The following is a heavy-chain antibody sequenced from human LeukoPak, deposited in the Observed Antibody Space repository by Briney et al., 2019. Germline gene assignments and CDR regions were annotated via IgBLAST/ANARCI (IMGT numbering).Heavy chain of an antibody. CDR3: ARREGWLQSDYYYGMDV. Sequence: GGSLRLSCAASGFTVSSNYMSWVRQAPGKGLEWVSVIYSGGSTYYADSVKGRFTISRDNSKNTLYLQMNSLRAEDTAVYYCARREGWLQSDYYYGMDVWGQGTTVTVSS. CDR1: GFTVSSNY. V-gene: IGHV3-53*01. J-gene: IGHJ6*02. CDR2: IYSGGST. D-gene: IGHD5-24*01.